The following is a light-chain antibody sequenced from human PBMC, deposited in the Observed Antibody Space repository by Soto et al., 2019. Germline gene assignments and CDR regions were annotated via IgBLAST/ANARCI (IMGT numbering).Light chain of an antibody. J-gene: IGKJ4*01. CDR2: TAS. CDR3: QQNYGPPT. CDR1: QSISSY. Sequence: DIQMTQSPSSLSASVGDRVTITCRASQSISSYLNWYQQKPGKVPDLLIYTASSLQSGVPSRFSGSGSGTDFTLTISSLQPEDFATYYCQQNYGPPTFGGGTKVEIK. V-gene: IGKV1-39*01.